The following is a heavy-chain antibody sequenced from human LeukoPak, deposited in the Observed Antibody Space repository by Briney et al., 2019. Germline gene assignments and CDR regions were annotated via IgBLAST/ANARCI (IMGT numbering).Heavy chain of an antibody. CDR1: GYSITNGYY. D-gene: IGHD4-11*01. J-gene: IGHJ4*02. CDR2: IYYRGNT. Sequence: SETLSLTCAVSGYSITNGYYWAWIRQSPGKGLEWIGNIYYRGNTYYNPSLKSRVTISVDTSKNQFSLMLSSVTAADTAVYYCARRYSNYFFDYWGQGTLVTVSS. CDR3: ARRYSNYFFDY. V-gene: IGHV4-38-2*01.